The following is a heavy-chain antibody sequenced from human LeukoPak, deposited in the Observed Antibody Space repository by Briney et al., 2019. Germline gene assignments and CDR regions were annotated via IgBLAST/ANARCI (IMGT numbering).Heavy chain of an antibody. Sequence: GGSLRVSCAASGFTFSSYAMYWVRQAPGKGLEWVSTVSGRGDKKYFADSVKGRFTISRDNSKNTLFLQMNSLRAEDTGIYYCAKDVRGGPIVGAGSVDYWGQGTLVTVSS. V-gene: IGHV3-23*01. CDR2: VSGRGDKK. J-gene: IGHJ4*02. CDR3: AKDVRGGPIVGAGSVDY. CDR1: GFTFSSYA. D-gene: IGHD1-26*01.